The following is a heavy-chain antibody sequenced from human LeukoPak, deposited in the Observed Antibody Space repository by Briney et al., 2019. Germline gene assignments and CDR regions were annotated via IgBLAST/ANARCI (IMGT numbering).Heavy chain of an antibody. Sequence: SETLSLTCTVSGGSISSSGDYWGWIRQPPGKGLEWIGTIYYSGTTYYNPSLKSRVTISVDTSKNQFSLKLSSVTAADTAVYYCARFTKSSGYYFDYWGQGTLVTVFS. CDR3: ARFTKSSGYYFDY. J-gene: IGHJ4*02. V-gene: IGHV4-39*01. CDR2: IYYSGTT. CDR1: GGSISSSGDY. D-gene: IGHD3-22*01.